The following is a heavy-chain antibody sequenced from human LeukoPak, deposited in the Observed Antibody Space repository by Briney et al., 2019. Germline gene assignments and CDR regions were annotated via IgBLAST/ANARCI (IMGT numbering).Heavy chain of an antibody. J-gene: IGHJ4*02. CDR3: ANRRDQLLLRPPDY. V-gene: IGHV3-23*01. D-gene: IGHD2-2*01. Sequence: GGSLRLSCAASGFTFSSYGMSWVRQAPGRGLEWVSSVSGSGGSTQNADSVQGRFTISRDNSKNTLYLQMNSLRAEDTAVYYCANRRDQLLLRPPDYWGQGTLVTVSS. CDR2: VSGSGGST. CDR1: GFTFSSYG.